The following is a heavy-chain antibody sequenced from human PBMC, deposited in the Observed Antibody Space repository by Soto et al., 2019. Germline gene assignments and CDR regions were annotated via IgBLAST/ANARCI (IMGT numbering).Heavy chain of an antibody. J-gene: IGHJ5*02. CDR3: ARDGITAAAMRGFDP. D-gene: IGHD6-13*01. CDR2: INPSGGST. CDR1: GYTFTSYY. Sequence: QVQLVQSGAEVKKPGASVKVSCKTSGYTFTSYYMHWVRQAPGQGLEGMGIINPSGGSTSYAQKFPGRVKMTRDTSKGTLYMQLSSLRSEDTAVYYCARDGITAAAMRGFDPWGQGTLVTVSS. V-gene: IGHV1-46*01.